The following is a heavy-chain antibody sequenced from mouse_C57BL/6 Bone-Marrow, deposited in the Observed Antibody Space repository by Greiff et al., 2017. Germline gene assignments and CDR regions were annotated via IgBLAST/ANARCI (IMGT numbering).Heavy chain of an antibody. Sequence: VKLMESGAELVRPGASVTLSCKASGYTFTDYEMHWVKQTPVHGLEWIGAIYPETGGTAYNQKFKGKAILTADKSSSTAYMELRSLTSEDSAVYYCTRDYYGSSYPHWYFDVWGTGTTVTVSS. CDR2: IYPETGGT. CDR3: TRDYYGSSYPHWYFDV. V-gene: IGHV1-15*01. D-gene: IGHD1-1*01. CDR1: GYTFTDYE. J-gene: IGHJ1*03.